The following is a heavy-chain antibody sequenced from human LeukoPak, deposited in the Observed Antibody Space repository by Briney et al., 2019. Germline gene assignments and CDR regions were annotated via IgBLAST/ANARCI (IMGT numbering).Heavy chain of an antibody. CDR2: IVGSGGST. CDR1: GFTFSNYA. CDR3: AKWGDYDILTGYYDSDY. D-gene: IGHD3-9*01. Sequence: TGASLRLSCAASGFTFSNYAMSWVRQAPGKGLEWVSAIVGSGGSTYYADSVKGRFTISRDNPKNTLYLQMNSLRAKDTAVYYCAKWGDYDILTGYYDSDYWGQGTLVTVSS. J-gene: IGHJ4*02. V-gene: IGHV3-23*01.